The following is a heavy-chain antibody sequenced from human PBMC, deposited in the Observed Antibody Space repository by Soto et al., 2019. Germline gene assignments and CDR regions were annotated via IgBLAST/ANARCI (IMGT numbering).Heavy chain of an antibody. D-gene: IGHD3-10*01. J-gene: IGHJ6*02. CDR2: ISYDGSNK. Sequence: PGGSLRLSCAASGFTFSNYAMHWVRQAPGKGLEWVAVISYDGSNKYYTDSVEGQLTISRDNSKNTLYLQMNTLKAEDTAVYYCARGYGSYYYGLDVWGQGTTVTVSS. CDR1: GFTFSNYA. CDR3: ARGYGSYYYGLDV. V-gene: IGHV3-30*04.